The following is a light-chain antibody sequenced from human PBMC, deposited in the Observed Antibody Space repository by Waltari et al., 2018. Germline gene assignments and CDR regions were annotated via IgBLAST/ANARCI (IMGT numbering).Light chain of an antibody. Sequence: DVQMTQSPSSLSASVGDRVTITCQASQEIRKYLNWYQQKPGKAPNLLISDASTLRPGVPSRFSGSGSGTDFTLIISVLQPEDIATYHCQQYDVFPYTFGQGTKLEIK. CDR1: QEIRKY. V-gene: IGKV1-33*01. CDR3: QQYDVFPYT. CDR2: DAS. J-gene: IGKJ2*01.